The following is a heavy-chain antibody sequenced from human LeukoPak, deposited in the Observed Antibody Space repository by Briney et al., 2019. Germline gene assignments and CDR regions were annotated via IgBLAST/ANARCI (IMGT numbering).Heavy chain of an antibody. CDR2: ISYDGSKK. D-gene: IGHD5-12*01. V-gene: IGHV3-30-3*01. CDR3: ARVVSGYGLDY. Sequence: PGGSLRLSCAASGFTFSRYAMHWVRQAPGKGLEWVAVISYDGSKKYYADSVKGRFTISRDNSKNTVYLQMNSLRDEDTAVYYCARVVSGYGLDYWGQGTLVTVSS. CDR1: GFTFSRYA. J-gene: IGHJ4*02.